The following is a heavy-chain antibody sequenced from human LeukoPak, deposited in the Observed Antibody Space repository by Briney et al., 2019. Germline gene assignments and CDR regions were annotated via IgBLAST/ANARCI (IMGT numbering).Heavy chain of an antibody. J-gene: IGHJ6*02. V-gene: IGHV3-48*04. CDR2: ISISGSIT. CDR3: AKDGTTVTTNYYYGMDV. CDR1: GFTFSSYS. D-gene: IGHD4-17*01. Sequence: PGGSLRLSCAASGFTFSSYSMNWVRQAPGKGLEWVSYISISGSITYYADSVKGRFTISRDNAKNSLYLQMNSLRAEDTATYYCAKDGTTVTTNYYYGMDVWGQGTTVTVSS.